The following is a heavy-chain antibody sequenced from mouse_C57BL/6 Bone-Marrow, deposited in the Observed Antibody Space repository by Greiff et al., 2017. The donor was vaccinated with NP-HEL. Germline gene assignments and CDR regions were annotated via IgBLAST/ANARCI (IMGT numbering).Heavy chain of an antibody. V-gene: IGHV1-50*01. CDR3: ARFITTVVATD. CDR2: IDPSDSYT. J-gene: IGHJ2*01. CDR1: GYTFTSYW. D-gene: IGHD1-1*01. Sequence: QVQLQQPGAELVKPGASVKLSCKASGYTFTSYWMQWVKQRPGQGLEWIGEIDPSDSYTNSNQKFKGKATLTVDTSSSTAYMQLSSLTSEDSAVYYCARFITTVVATDWGQGTTLTVSS.